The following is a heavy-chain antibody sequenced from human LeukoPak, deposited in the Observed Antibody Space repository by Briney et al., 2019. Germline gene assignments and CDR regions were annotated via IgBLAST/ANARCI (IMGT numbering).Heavy chain of an antibody. D-gene: IGHD6-19*01. V-gene: IGHV4-39*01. CDR2: VYYSGNT. J-gene: IGHJ4*02. Sequence: PSETLSLTCTVSGGSFTNNNYYWGWIRQPPGTGLEWIGSVYYSGNTFHNPSLKSRVTISIDTSKNQFSLELTSVTAADTAIYYCVGHPAGRTVAGSFWGQGTLVTVSS. CDR3: VGHPAGRTVAGSF. CDR1: GGSFTNNNYY.